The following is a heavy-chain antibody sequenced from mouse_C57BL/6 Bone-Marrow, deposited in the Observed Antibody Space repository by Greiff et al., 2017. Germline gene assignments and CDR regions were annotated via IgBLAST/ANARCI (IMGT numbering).Heavy chain of an antibody. CDR3: ADYYGGAY. CDR2: ISDGGSYT. D-gene: IGHD1-1*01. V-gene: IGHV5-4*01. J-gene: IGHJ3*01. CDR1: GFTFSSYA. Sequence: VHVKQSGGGLVKPGGSLKLSCAASGFTFSSYAMSWVRQTPEKRLEWVATISDGGSYTYYPDNVKGRFTISRDNAKNNLYLQMSHLKSEDTAMYYCADYYGGAYWGQETLVTVSA.